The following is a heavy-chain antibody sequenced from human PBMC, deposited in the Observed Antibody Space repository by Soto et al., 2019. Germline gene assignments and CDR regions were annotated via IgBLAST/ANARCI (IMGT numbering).Heavy chain of an antibody. J-gene: IGHJ4*02. D-gene: IGHD3-10*01. CDR2: ISGSGGST. Sequence: EVQLLESGGGLVQPGGSLRLSCAASGFTFSSYAMSWVRQAPGKGLEWVSAISGSGGSTYYADSVKGRFTISRDNSKNTLSLQMNSLRAEDTAVYYCAEEVPTAYGSGSLPIFDYWGQGTLVTVSS. V-gene: IGHV3-23*01. CDR3: AEEVPTAYGSGSLPIFDY. CDR1: GFTFSSYA.